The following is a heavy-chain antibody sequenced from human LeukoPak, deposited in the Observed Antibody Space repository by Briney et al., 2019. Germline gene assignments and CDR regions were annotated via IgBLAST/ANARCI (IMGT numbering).Heavy chain of an antibody. CDR2: ISGGGDRT. Sequence: GGSLRLSCAASGITFSTFVMTWVRQAPGRGLECVSVISGGGDRTYYAESVKGRFTISRDNSKNTLYLQMNSLRAEDTAVYYCAKGHSAYGTGFDFWGQGTLVTVSS. J-gene: IGHJ4*02. CDR1: GITFSTFV. V-gene: IGHV3-23*01. CDR3: AKGHSAYGTGFDF. D-gene: IGHD5-12*01.